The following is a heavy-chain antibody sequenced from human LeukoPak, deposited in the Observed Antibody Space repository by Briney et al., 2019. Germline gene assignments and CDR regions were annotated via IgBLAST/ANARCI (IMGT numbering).Heavy chain of an antibody. CDR1: GYTFTSYG. Sequence: AAMKVSCKASGYTFTSYGISWVRQAPGHGLEWMGWISAYNGNTNYAQKLQGRVTMTTDTSPSTAYMELRSVRYDDAAVYYCARGGDYGDPPGYWGQGTLVTVSS. D-gene: IGHD4-17*01. CDR2: ISAYNGNT. V-gene: IGHV1-18*01. CDR3: ARGGDYGDPPGY. J-gene: IGHJ4*02.